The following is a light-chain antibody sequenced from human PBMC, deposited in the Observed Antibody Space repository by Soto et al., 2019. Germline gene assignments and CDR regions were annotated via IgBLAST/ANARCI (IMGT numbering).Light chain of an antibody. CDR1: QSVSSN. V-gene: IGKV3-15*01. CDR2: GAS. CDR3: QQYNKWPPYT. J-gene: IGKJ2*01. Sequence: EIVMTQSPANLSVSPGERATLSCRASQSVSSNLAWYQQKPGQGPRLLIYGASPRATGLPARFSGNGSGTDFTLTIRSLQSEDFAVYYRQQYNKWPPYTFGQGTKVQIK.